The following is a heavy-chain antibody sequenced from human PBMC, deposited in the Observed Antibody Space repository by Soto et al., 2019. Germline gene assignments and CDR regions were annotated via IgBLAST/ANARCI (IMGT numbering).Heavy chain of an antibody. CDR3: AKDWVLVNIIYYFHH. CDR2: ISGSGGDT. Sequence: EVQLLESGGGLVQPGGSLRLSCAASGFTFSTYAMIWVRQAPGKGLEWVSGISGSGGDTYYADSVMGRFTVSRDNSKNTIYLQMNSLRVEDTAVYYCAKDWVLVNIIYYFHHWGQGALVTVSS. J-gene: IGHJ4*02. V-gene: IGHV3-23*01. D-gene: IGHD2-8*02. CDR1: GFTFSTYA.